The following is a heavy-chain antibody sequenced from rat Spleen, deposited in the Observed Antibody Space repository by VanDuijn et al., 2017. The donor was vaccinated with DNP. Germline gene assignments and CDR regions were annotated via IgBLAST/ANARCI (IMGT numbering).Heavy chain of an antibody. Sequence: EVQLVESGGGLVQPGNSLILSCATSGFTFTTTWMYWYRQFPEKRLEWVARIKAKSNNYATDYTESVKGRFTISRDDSKSSIYLQMNNLKEEDTAIYYCAYYYSSYIYWYFDFWGPGTMVTVSS. J-gene: IGHJ1*01. CDR1: GFTFTTTW. CDR3: AYYYSSYIYWYFDF. CDR2: IKAKSNNYAT. V-gene: IGHV6-6*01. D-gene: IGHD1-2*01.